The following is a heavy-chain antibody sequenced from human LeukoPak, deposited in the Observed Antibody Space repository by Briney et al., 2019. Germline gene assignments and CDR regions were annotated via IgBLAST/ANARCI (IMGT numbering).Heavy chain of an antibody. CDR2: INHSGST. D-gene: IGHD4-23*01. CDR3: VYSTVVTRRAFDI. J-gene: IGHJ3*02. Sequence: SETLSLTCAVYGGSFSGYYWSWIHQPPGKGLEWIGEINHSGSTNYNPSLKSRVTISVDTSKNQFSLKLSSVTAWDTPVYNCVYSTVVTRRAFDIWGQGTMVTVSS. V-gene: IGHV4-34*01. CDR1: GGSFSGYY.